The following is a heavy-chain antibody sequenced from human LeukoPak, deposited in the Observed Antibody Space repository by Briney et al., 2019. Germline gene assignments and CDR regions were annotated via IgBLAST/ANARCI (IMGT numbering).Heavy chain of an antibody. V-gene: IGHV3-23*01. Sequence: PGRSLRLSCAASGFTFSSYAMSWVRQAPGKGLEWVSAISGSGGSTYYADSVKGRFTISRDNSKNTLYLQMNSLRAEDTAVYYCAKEEYSGSLLTLDYWGQGTLVTVSS. CDR2: ISGSGGST. CDR3: AKEEYSGSLLTLDY. D-gene: IGHD1-26*01. CDR1: GFTFSSYA. J-gene: IGHJ4*02.